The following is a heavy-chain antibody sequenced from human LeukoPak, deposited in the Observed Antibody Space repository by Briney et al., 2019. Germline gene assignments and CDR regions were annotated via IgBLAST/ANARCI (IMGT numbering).Heavy chain of an antibody. Sequence: GGSLRLSCAASAFSSSVFWMHWVRQVPGKGPVWVSRIKTDGSITDYADSVKGRFTSSRDNAKNTLYLQMNSLRAEDTAVYYCARELGDNSAFDIWGQGTMLTVSS. V-gene: IGHV3-74*01. J-gene: IGHJ3*02. CDR3: ARELGDNSAFDI. CDR2: IKTDGSIT. D-gene: IGHD1-26*01. CDR1: AFSSSVFW.